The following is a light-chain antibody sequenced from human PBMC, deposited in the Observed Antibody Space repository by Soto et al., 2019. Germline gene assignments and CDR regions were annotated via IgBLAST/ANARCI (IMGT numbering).Light chain of an antibody. CDR1: TSNIGRHS. CDR3: AVWDDSLNGVV. Sequence: QSVLTPSPSASATPGQRVTISCSGSTSNIGRHSVSWYQHVPGTAPKLLIYSDYQRPSRVPDRFSGSKSGTSASLAISGLQSEDEADYYCAVWDDSLNGVVFGGGTKVTVL. J-gene: IGLJ2*01. CDR2: SDY. V-gene: IGLV1-44*01.